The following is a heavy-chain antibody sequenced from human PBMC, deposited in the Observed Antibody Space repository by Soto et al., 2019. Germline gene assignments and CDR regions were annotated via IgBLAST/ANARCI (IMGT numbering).Heavy chain of an antibody. D-gene: IGHD2-15*01. Sequence: SETLSLTCTVSGGSISSSSYYWGWIRQPPGKGLEWIGSIYYSGSTYYNPSPKSRVTISVDTSKNQFSLKLSSVTAADTAVYYCARQGGRGIVVVVAARKAFDIWGQGTMVTVSS. CDR1: GGSISSSSYY. V-gene: IGHV4-39*01. CDR3: ARQGGRGIVVVVAARKAFDI. J-gene: IGHJ3*02. CDR2: IYYSGST.